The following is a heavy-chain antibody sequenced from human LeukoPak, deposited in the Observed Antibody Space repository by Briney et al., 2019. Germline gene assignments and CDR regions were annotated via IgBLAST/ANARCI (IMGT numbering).Heavy chain of an antibody. J-gene: IGHJ4*02. Sequence: PGRSLRLSCAASGFTFDDYAMHWVRQAPGKGLEWVSGISWNSGSIGYADSVKGRFTISRDNAKNSLYLQMNSLRAEDTALYYCAKDMGNYYDSSGYASDYWGQGTLVTVSS. CDR2: ISWNSGSI. CDR1: GFTFDDYA. CDR3: AKDMGNYYDSSGYASDY. V-gene: IGHV3-9*01. D-gene: IGHD3-22*01.